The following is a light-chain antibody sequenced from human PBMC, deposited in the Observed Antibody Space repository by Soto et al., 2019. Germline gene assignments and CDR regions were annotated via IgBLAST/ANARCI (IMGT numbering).Light chain of an antibody. CDR3: GAWDDSVNGWV. V-gene: IGLV1-44*01. CDR2: INN. CDR1: SSNIAINT. J-gene: IGLJ3*02. Sequence: QSVLTQPPSASGAPGQWVTISCSGGSSNIAINTVNWYLQLPGTAPKLLIYINNQRPSGVSDRFSVSKSGTSASLAITGLQSEDEGDYYCGAWDDSVNGWVFGGGTKLTVL.